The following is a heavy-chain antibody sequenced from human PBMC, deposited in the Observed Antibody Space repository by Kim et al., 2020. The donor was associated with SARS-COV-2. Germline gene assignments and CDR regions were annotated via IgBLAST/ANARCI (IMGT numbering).Heavy chain of an antibody. CDR3: AKDRLPYNWNYAPDY. D-gene: IGHD1-7*01. V-gene: IGHV3-30*02. Sequence: DSVKGRFTISRENSKNTLYLQMNSLRAEDTAVYYCAKDRLPYNWNYAPDYWGQGTLVTVSS. J-gene: IGHJ4*02.